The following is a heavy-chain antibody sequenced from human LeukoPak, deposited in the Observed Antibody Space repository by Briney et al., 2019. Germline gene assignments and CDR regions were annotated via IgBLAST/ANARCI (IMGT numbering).Heavy chain of an antibody. Sequence: GGSLRLSCAASGFTFSSYWMHWARHAPGKGRVWVSRINTDGSSTSYADSVKGRFTISRDNAENTLYLQMNSLRAEDTAVYYCARVRSIAALGPFDYWGQGTLVTVSS. D-gene: IGHD6-6*01. CDR3: ARVRSIAALGPFDY. V-gene: IGHV3-74*01. CDR1: GFTFSSYW. J-gene: IGHJ4*02. CDR2: INTDGSST.